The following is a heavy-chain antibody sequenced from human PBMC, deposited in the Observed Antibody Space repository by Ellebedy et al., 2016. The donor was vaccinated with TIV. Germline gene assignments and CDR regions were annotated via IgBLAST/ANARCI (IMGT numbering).Heavy chain of an antibody. CDR2: IRDSGVDT. D-gene: IGHD6-19*01. V-gene: IGHV3-23*01. CDR3: AKRIGYSSSWYADGLDV. J-gene: IGHJ6*02. Sequence: PGGSLRLSCTTSGFTFINYAMSWVRQAPGKGLEWVSSIRDSGVDTYYADSVMGRFTVSRDNSKSTLYLHMRSLRVEDKAVYYYAKRIGYSSSWYADGLDVWGRGTTVIVSS. CDR1: GFTFINYA.